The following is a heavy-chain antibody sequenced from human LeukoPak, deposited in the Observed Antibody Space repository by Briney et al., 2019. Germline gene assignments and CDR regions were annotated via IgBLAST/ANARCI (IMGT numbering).Heavy chain of an antibody. CDR1: GFTFTTYW. J-gene: IGHJ6*02. D-gene: IGHD2-15*01. Sequence: GGSLRLSCAASGFTFTTYWMHWVRQAPGKGLVWVSHINSDGSITSYADSVKGRFTISRDNSKNTLYLQMNSLRAEDTAVYYCAKWGLYCSGGSCYSGAYYYYGMDVWGQGTTVTVSS. V-gene: IGHV3-74*01. CDR2: INSDGSIT. CDR3: AKWGLYCSGGSCYSGAYYYYGMDV.